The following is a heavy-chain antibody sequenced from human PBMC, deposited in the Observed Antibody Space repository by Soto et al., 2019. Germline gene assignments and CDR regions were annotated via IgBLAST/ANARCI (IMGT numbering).Heavy chain of an antibody. CDR3: AKQTYCSSTSCYDNWFDP. V-gene: IGHV3-23*01. CDR2: ISGSGGST. Sequence: GGSLRLSCAASGFTFSSYAMGWVRQAPGKGLEWVSAISGSGGSTYYADSVKGRFTISRDNSKNTLYLQMNSLRAEDTAVYYCAKQTYCSSTSCYDNWFDPWGQGTLVTVSS. J-gene: IGHJ5*02. CDR1: GFTFSSYA. D-gene: IGHD2-2*01.